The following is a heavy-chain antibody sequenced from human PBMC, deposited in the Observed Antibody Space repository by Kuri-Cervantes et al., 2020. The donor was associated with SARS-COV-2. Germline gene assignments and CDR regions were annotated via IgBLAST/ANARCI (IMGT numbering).Heavy chain of an antibody. D-gene: IGHD3-22*01. V-gene: IGHV4-39*01. CDR1: GGSISNYY. J-gene: IGHJ6*03. CDR3: ARIDYHTSGYYYYYYYMDV. Sequence: GSLRLSCTVSGGSISNYYWGWIRQPPGKGVEWIGSFYSGGNTFYNPSLKSRVTISVDPSKNQFSLRLYSVTAADTAVYYCARIDYHTSGYYYYYYYMDVWGKGTTVTVSS. CDR2: FYSGGNT.